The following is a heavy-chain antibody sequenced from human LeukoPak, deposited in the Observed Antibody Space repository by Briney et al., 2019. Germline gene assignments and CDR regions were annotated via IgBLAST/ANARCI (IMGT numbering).Heavy chain of an antibody. Sequence: GGSLRLSCAASGFTFSSYAMSWVRQAPGKGLEWVSAISGSGGSTYYADSVKGRFTISRDNSKNTLYLQMNSLRAEDTAVYYCAKDYSRYYDTSGYPFDYWGQGTLVTVSS. CDR1: GFTFSSYA. J-gene: IGHJ4*02. V-gene: IGHV3-23*01. CDR3: AKDYSRYYDTSGYPFDY. CDR2: ISGSGGST. D-gene: IGHD3-22*01.